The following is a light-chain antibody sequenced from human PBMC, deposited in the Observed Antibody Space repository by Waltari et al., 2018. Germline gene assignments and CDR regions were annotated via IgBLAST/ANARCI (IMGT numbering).Light chain of an antibody. CDR2: AAS. J-gene: IGKJ1*01. Sequence: DIQMTQPPSSLSPSGGDRVTITCRANQSISSYLNWYQQKPGKAPKLLIYAASSLQSGVPSRFSGSGSGTDFTLTISSLQPEDFATYYCQQSYSTLLWTFGQGTKVEIK. V-gene: IGKV1-39*01. CDR3: QQSYSTLLWT. CDR1: QSISSY.